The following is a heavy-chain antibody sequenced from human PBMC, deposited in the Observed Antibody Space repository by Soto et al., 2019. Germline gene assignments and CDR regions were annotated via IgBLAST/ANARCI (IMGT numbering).Heavy chain of an antibody. CDR2: ISSSSGAI. CDR1: GFSLNGYA. CDR3: ARDPSVGSTFYYYMDV. J-gene: IGHJ6*03. Sequence: EVQLVESGGGWAQPGGSLRLSCAASGFSLNGYAMNWVRQAPGRGLEWVSYISSSSGAIDYADSVKGRFTVSRDNAKNLLYLQMNSLRAEDTALYYCARDPSVGSTFYYYMDVWGEGTPVTVSS. D-gene: IGHD6-13*01. V-gene: IGHV3-48*01.